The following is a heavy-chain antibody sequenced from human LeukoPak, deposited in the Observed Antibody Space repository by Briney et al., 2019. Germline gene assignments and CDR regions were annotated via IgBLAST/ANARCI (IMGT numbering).Heavy chain of an antibody. Sequence: GASVKVSCKASGYTVTSYYMHWVRQAPGQGREWMGIINPSGGSTSYAQKFQGRVTMTRDTSTSTVYMELSSLRSEDTAVYHCARDRGSKRVAYCGGDCYIGYFDPWGRGTLVTVSS. V-gene: IGHV1-46*01. CDR3: ARDRGSKRVAYCGGDCYIGYFDP. CDR1: GYTVTSYY. CDR2: INPSGGST. J-gene: IGHJ2*01. D-gene: IGHD2-21*02.